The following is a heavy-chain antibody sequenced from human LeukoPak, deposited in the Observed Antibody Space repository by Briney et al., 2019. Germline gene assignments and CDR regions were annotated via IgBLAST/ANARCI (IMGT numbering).Heavy chain of an antibody. CDR2: INSNGDDT. J-gene: IGHJ4*01. D-gene: IGHD1-26*01. Sequence: GGSLRLSCAASGFTFSHYSMHWVRQAPGKGLEYVSAINSNGDDTYYVNSVKGRFTISRDNSKNTLYLQMGSLRAEDMAVYYCARDPGRSPDYWGQGTLVNVS. V-gene: IGHV3-64*01. CDR3: ARDPGRSPDY. CDR1: GFTFSHYS.